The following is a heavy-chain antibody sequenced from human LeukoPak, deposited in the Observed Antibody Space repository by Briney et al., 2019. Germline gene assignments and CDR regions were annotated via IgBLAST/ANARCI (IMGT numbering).Heavy chain of an antibody. D-gene: IGHD5-24*01. J-gene: IGHJ2*01. CDR1: SGSISTSNYY. CDR2: IFYSGST. Sequence: SETLSLTCTVSSGSISTSNYYWGWVRQPPGKALEWIGNIFYSGSTYYSPSLKSRVTISVDTSKNQFSLKLSSVTAADTAVYYCARRGPQRWLQFPNWYFDLWGRGTLVTVSS. CDR3: ARRGPQRWLQFPNWYFDL. V-gene: IGHV4-39*07.